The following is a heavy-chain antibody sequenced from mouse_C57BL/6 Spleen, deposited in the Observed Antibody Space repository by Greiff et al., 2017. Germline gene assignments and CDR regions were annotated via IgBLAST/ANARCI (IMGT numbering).Heavy chain of an antibody. V-gene: IGHV5-6*01. CDR2: ISSGGSYT. J-gene: IGHJ4*01. D-gene: IGHD1-1*01. Sequence: EVKLMESGGDLVKPGGSLKLSCAASGFTFSSYGMSWVRQTPDKRLEWVATISSGGSYTYYPDSVKGRFTISRDNAKNTLYLQMSSLKSEDTAMYYCARQPFITTVVDYYAMDYWGQGTSVTVSS. CDR1: GFTFSSYG. CDR3: ARQPFITTVVDYYAMDY.